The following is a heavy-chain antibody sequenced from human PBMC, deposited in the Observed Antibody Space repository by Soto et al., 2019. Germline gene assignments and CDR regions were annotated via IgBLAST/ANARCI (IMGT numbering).Heavy chain of an antibody. CDR2: IYYSGST. V-gene: IGHV4-61*05. CDR3: ARALILTGYYIHDAFDI. D-gene: IGHD3-9*01. J-gene: IGHJ3*02. CDR1: GGSISSSRAF. Sequence: SETLSLTCTVSGGSISSSRAFWGWIRQPPGKGLEWIGYIYYSGSTNYNPSLKSRVTISVDTSKNQFSLKLSSVTAADTAVYYCARALILTGYYIHDAFDIWGQGTMVTVSS.